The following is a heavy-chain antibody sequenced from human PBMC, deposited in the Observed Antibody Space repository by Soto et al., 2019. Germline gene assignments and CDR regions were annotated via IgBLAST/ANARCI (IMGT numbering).Heavy chain of an antibody. CDR3: AKDPTRDIVVVVAAEGY. CDR1: GFTFSSYA. Sequence: GALRLSCAASGFTFSSYAMSWVRQAPGKGLEWVSAISGSGGSTYYADSVKGWFTISRDNSKNTLYLQMNSLRAEDTAVYYCAKDPTRDIVVVVAAEGYWGQGTLVTVSS. J-gene: IGHJ4*02. CDR2: ISGSGGST. D-gene: IGHD2-15*01. V-gene: IGHV3-23*01.